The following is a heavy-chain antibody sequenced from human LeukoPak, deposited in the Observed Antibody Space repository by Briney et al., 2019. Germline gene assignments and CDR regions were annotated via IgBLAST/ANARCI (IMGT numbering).Heavy chain of an antibody. CDR3: ARGTGYGEFFGY. V-gene: IGHV1-69*13. CDR1: GGTFSSYA. Sequence: VASVKVSCKASGGTFSSYAISWVRRTPGQGLEWMGGIIPIFGTANYAQKFQGRVTITADESTSTAYMELSSLGSEDTAVYYCARGTGYGEFFGYWGQGTLVTVSS. CDR2: IIPIFGTA. J-gene: IGHJ4*02. D-gene: IGHD3/OR15-3a*01.